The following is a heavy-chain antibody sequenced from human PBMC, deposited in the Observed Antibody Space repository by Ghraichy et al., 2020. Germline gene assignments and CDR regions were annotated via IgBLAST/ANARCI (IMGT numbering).Heavy chain of an antibody. J-gene: IGHJ4*02. Sequence: SETLSLTCTVSGGSISSSSYYWGWIRQPPGKGLEWIGSIYYSGSTYYNPSLKSRVTISVDTSKNQFSLKLSSVTAADPAVYYCATRTVAAAGLLDFDYWGQGTLVTVSS. V-gene: IGHV4-39*01. CDR3: ATRTVAAAGLLDFDY. CDR2: IYYSGST. CDR1: GGSISSSSYY. D-gene: IGHD6-13*01.